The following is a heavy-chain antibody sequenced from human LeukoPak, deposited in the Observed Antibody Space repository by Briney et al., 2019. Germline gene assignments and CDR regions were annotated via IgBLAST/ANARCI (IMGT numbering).Heavy chain of an antibody. J-gene: IGHJ6*02. Sequence: SETLSLTCTVSGGSISTYYWSWIRQPPGKGLEWIGNIDYSGSTNYNPSLRSRVTISEDTSKNQFSLKLTSVIAADTVVYCCARDRPLYGMDVWGQGTTVTVSS. CDR3: ARDRPLYGMDV. CDR1: GGSISTYY. D-gene: IGHD6-6*01. CDR2: IDYSGST. V-gene: IGHV4-59*01.